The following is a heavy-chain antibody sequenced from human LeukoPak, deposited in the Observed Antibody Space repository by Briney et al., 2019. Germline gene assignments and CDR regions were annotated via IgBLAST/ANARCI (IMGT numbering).Heavy chain of an antibody. CDR1: GFTFSSYG. CDR2: ISGSGGST. J-gene: IGHJ4*02. CDR3: ARGNHKTYSYALKDY. D-gene: IGHD5-18*01. Sequence: GGSLRLSCAASGFTFSSYGMSWVRQAPGKGLEWVSAISGSGGSTYYADSVKGRFTISRDNSKNTLYLQMNSLRAEDTAVYYCARGNHKTYSYALKDYWGQGTLVTVSS. V-gene: IGHV3-23*01.